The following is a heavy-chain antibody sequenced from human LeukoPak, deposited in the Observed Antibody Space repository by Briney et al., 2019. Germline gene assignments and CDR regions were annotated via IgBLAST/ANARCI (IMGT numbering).Heavy chain of an antibody. CDR2: ISISSMNI. D-gene: IGHD3-22*01. CDR3: ARDPDSSGYYYSYFDY. V-gene: IGHV3-21*01. CDR1: GFTFSSYN. J-gene: IGHJ4*02. Sequence: GGSLRLSCAASGFTFSSYNMNWVRQAPGKGLEWVSYISISSMNIYYADSVKGRFTISRDNAKNSLYLQMNSLRAEDTAVCYCARDPDSSGYYYSYFDYWGLGTLVTVSS.